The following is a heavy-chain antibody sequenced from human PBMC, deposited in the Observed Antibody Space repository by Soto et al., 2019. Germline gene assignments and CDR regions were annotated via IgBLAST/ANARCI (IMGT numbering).Heavy chain of an antibody. V-gene: IGHV3-53*01. CDR2: IYSGGST. CDR1: GFTVSSNY. D-gene: IGHD3-22*01. Sequence: EVQLVESGGGLIQPGGSLRLSCAASGFTVSSNYMSWVRQAPGNGLEWVSVIYSGGSTYYADSVKGRFTISRDNSKNTLYLQMNSLRAEDTAVYYCARDRGCGWDSSGYCFDYWGQGTLVTVSS. J-gene: IGHJ4*02. CDR3: ARDRGCGWDSSGYCFDY.